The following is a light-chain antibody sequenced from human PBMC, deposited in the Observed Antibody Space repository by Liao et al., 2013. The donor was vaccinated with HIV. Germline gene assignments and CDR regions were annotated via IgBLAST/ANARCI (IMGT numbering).Light chain of an antibody. CDR1: ALPKQY. Sequence: SYELTQPPSVSVSPGQTARITCSGDALPKQYAYWYQQKPGQAPVVVIHDDSDRPSGIPERFSGSNSGNTATLTISGTQAMDEADYYCQAWDSSTGVFGTGTKVTVL. CDR2: DDS. CDR3: QAWDSSTGV. J-gene: IGLJ1*01. V-gene: IGLV3-1*01.